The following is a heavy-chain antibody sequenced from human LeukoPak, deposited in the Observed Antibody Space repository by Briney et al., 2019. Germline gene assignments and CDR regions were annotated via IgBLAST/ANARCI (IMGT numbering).Heavy chain of an antibody. V-gene: IGHV1-18*01. D-gene: IGHD6-19*01. CDR3: ARSASIAVAGPPFDY. J-gene: IGHJ4*02. CDR1: GYTFTSYG. CDR2: ISAYNGNT. Sequence: GASVKVSCKASGYTFTSYGISRVRQAPGQGLEWMGWISAYNGNTNYAQKLQGRVTMTTDTSTSTAYMELRSLRSDDTAVYYCARSASIAVAGPPFDYWGQGTLVTVSS.